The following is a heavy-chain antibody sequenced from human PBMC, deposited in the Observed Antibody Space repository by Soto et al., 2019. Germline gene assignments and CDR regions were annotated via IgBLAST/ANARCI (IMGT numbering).Heavy chain of an antibody. D-gene: IGHD6-6*01. Sequence: EVQLVESGGGLVQPGRSLRLSCAASGFTFDDYAMHWVRQAPGKGLEWVSGISWNSGSIGYAESVKGRFTISTDNAKNSLYLQMNSLRAEDTTLYYCAKGPYSSSPDWWYYYSMDVWGQGTTVTVS. CDR2: ISWNSGSI. J-gene: IGHJ6*02. CDR3: AKGPYSSSPDWWYYYSMDV. CDR1: GFTFDDYA. V-gene: IGHV3-9*01.